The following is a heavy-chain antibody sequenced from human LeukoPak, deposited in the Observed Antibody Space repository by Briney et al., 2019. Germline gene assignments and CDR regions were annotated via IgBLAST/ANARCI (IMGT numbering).Heavy chain of an antibody. Sequence: GASLRASCAASGFAFSNAWMSWVRQAPGKRLEWVGRIKSKTDGGTTDYAAPVKGRFTISRDDSKNTPYLQMNSLKTEDTAVYYCTTALRGPFGFDYWGQGTLVTVSS. D-gene: IGHD3-10*01. J-gene: IGHJ4*02. V-gene: IGHV3-15*01. CDR2: IKSKTDGGTT. CDR1: GFAFSNAW. CDR3: TTALRGPFGFDY.